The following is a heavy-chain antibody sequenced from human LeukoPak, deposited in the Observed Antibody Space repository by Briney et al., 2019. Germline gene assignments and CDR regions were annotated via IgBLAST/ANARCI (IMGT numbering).Heavy chain of an antibody. CDR2: LYSDGTT. CDR1: RFTFSSNY. CDR3: ATLYDRSAYAAFDI. J-gene: IGHJ3*02. V-gene: IGHV3-66*02. Sequence: GGSLRLSCAASRFTFSSNYMGWARQAPGKGLEGVSVLYSDGTTYYPDSVKGRFTISRDNSQNKLYLQLDSLRAEDTAVYYCATLYDRSAYAAFDIWGQGTMVTVSS. D-gene: IGHD3-22*01.